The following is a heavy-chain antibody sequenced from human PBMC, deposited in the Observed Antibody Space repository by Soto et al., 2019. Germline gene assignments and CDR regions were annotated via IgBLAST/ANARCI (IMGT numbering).Heavy chain of an antibody. V-gene: IGHV2-5*02. CDR3: AHRRPTPLAFAF. J-gene: IGHJ4*02. CDR2: IDWGDNK. CDR1: GFPLSTSGVA. Sequence: QITLKESGPTLVKPTQPLTLTCTFSGFPLSTSGVAVGWVRQPPGKALEWLALIDWGDNKRYRSSLQSTLTITKDPSKNQVALTMTNISPVDTGTYYCAHRRPTPLAFAFWGQGTLVSVSS.